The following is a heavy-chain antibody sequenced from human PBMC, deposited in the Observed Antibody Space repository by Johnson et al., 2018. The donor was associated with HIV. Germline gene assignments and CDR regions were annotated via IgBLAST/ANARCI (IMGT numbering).Heavy chain of an antibody. V-gene: IGHV3-30*03. Sequence: QVQLVESGGGVVQPGRSLRLSCAASGFTFSSYGMHWVRQAPGKGLERVAVISYDGSNKYYADSVKGRFIISRDNSKNMTNLQMNGLSDEDTADYYCVRDQGSGWPTNAFDIWGRGTRVTVSS. CDR1: GFTFSSYG. D-gene: IGHD6-19*01. CDR3: VRDQGSGWPTNAFDI. J-gene: IGHJ3*02. CDR2: ISYDGSNK.